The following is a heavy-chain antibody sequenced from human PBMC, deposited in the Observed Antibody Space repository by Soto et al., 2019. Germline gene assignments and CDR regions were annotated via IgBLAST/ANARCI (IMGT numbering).Heavy chain of an antibody. J-gene: IGHJ6*02. CDR2: ISGSGDST. D-gene: IGHD6-13*01. CDR3: ATARAGAAAGPTKFYGMDV. Sequence: EVQLLESGGGLVQPGGSLRLSCAASGFTFSSYAMSWVRQAPGKGLEWVSVISGSGDSTYYADSVRGRFTISRDNSKNTMSLQMKSMKAEDTAVYYCATARAGAAAGPTKFYGMDVWGQGTTVTVSS. V-gene: IGHV3-23*01. CDR1: GFTFSSYA.